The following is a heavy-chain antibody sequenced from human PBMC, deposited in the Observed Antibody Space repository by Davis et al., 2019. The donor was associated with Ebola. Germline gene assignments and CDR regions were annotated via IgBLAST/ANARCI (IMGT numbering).Heavy chain of an antibody. CDR3: AREIPTGTGQIEYYYYYGMDV. J-gene: IGHJ6*02. V-gene: IGHV4-59*01. CDR1: GGSITTYY. CDR2: MFHNGAT. D-gene: IGHD1-7*01. Sequence: SETLSLTCAVSGGSITTYYWTWIRQPPGKGLEWIGYMFHNGATHYNPSLKSRVTMSVDTWKNQFSLKLSSVTAADTAVYYCAREIPTGTGQIEYYYYYGMDVWGQGTTVTVSS.